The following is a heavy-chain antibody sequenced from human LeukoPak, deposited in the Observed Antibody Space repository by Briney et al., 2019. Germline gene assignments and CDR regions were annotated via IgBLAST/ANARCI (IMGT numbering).Heavy chain of an antibody. J-gene: IGHJ6*02. CDR3: ARDGIVVVPAAGTRYYYYYGMDV. D-gene: IGHD2-2*01. CDR1: GYTFTSYG. CDR2: ISAYNGNT. V-gene: IGHV1-18*01. Sequence: ASVKVSCKASGYTFTSYGISWVRQAPGQGLEWMRWISAYNGNTNYAQKLQGRVTMTTDTSTSTAYMELRSLRSDDTAVYYCARDGIVVVPAAGTRYYYYYGMDVWGQGTTVTVSS.